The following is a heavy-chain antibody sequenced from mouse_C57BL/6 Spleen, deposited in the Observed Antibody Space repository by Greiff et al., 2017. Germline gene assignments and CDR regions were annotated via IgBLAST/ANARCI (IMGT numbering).Heavy chain of an antibody. CDR2: IWTGGGP. D-gene: IGHD2-12*01. Sequence: VHLVESGPGLVAPSQSLSITCTVSGFSLTSYAISWVRQPPGKGLEWLGVIWTGGGPNYNSALKSRLSISKDNSKSQVFLKMNSLQTDDTARYYCARIDYNDLYFDVWGTGTTVTVSS. V-gene: IGHV2-9-1*01. J-gene: IGHJ1*03. CDR1: GFSLTSYA. CDR3: ARIDYNDLYFDV.